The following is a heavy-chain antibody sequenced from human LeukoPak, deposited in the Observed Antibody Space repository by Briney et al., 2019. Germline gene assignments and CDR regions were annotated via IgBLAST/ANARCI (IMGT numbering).Heavy chain of an antibody. CDR2: INIDGSST. V-gene: IGHV3-74*01. CDR3: ARGLAY. Sequence: GGSLRLSCAASGFTFRSNWMHWVRQAPGKGLVWVSHINIDGSSTSYADSVKGRFTISRDNAKNTLYLQMNSLRADDTAVYYCARGLAYWGQGTLVTVSS. CDR1: GFTFRSNW. J-gene: IGHJ4*02.